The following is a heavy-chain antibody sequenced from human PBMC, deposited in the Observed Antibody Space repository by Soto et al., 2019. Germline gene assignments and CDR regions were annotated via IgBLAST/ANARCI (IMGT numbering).Heavy chain of an antibody. CDR2: IIPVLGVT. Sequence: QVQLVQSGAELKKPGSSVKVSCQASGSTFSSYTVSWVRQVPGQGLEWMGRIIPVLGVTNYAPNFKGRVTITADKSKTTVDMELTSLRSGDTAVYYGARRRYCGADCYSKYYYGMDVWGQGTTVTVSS. CDR3: ARRRYCGADCYSKYYYGMDV. CDR1: GSTFSSYT. D-gene: IGHD2-21*02. V-gene: IGHV1-69*02. J-gene: IGHJ6*02.